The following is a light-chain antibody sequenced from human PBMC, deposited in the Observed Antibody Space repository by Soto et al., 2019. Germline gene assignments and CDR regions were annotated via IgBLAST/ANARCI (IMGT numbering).Light chain of an antibody. Sequence: EIVLTQSPGTLSLSPGERATLSCRASQSVSSSYLAWYQQKPGQAPRLLIYDASNRATGIPDRFSGSGSGTDFTLTISRLEPEDFAVYYCQQSGTWTFGQGTKVDIK. V-gene: IGKV3-20*01. J-gene: IGKJ1*01. CDR1: QSVSSSY. CDR2: DAS. CDR3: QQSGTWT.